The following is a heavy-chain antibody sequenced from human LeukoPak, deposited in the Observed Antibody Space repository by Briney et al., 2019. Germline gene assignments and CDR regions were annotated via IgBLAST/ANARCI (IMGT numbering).Heavy chain of an antibody. CDR1: GGSMRSDSSF. Sequence: SQTLSLTCSVSGGSMRSDSSFWSWIRQPAGKGLEWIGRIYATGNTNYNPSLERRVTISVDTSKNQFSLELTSVAAADTAVYYCARELGSDYGGYSPWGQGTLVTVSS. D-gene: IGHD4-23*01. J-gene: IGHJ5*02. V-gene: IGHV4-61*02. CDR2: IYATGNT. CDR3: ARELGSDYGGYSP.